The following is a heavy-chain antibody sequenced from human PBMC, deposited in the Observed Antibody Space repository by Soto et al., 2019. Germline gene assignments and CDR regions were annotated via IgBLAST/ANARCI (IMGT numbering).Heavy chain of an antibody. CDR1: GGSFSGYY. V-gene: IGHV4-34*01. CDR3: ARDFSGSYYY. Sequence: SETLSLTCAVYGGSFSGYYWSWIRQPPGKGLEWIGEINHSGSTNYNPSLKSRVTISVDTSKNQFFLKLSSVTAADTAVYYCARDFSGSYYYWGQGTLVTVSS. J-gene: IGHJ4*02. CDR2: INHSGST. D-gene: IGHD1-26*01.